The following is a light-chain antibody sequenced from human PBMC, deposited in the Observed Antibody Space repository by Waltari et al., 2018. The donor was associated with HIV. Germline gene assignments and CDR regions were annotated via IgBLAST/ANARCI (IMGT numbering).Light chain of an antibody. CDR3: QQYYSYPLT. CDR2: GAS. J-gene: IGKJ5*01. Sequence: AIRLPQSPSSFSASTGAIVNITCRANQSISNHLAWYQQKPGKAPRLLISGASTLQNEVPSRFSGSASGTDFTLTINCLQSDDFSTYYCQQYYSYPLTFGQGTRLDIK. V-gene: IGKV1-8*01. CDR1: QSISNH.